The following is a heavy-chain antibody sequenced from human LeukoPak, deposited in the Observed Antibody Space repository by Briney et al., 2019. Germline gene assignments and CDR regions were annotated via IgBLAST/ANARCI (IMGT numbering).Heavy chain of an antibody. D-gene: IGHD3-22*01. CDR3: AREWDDSSGYYNY. V-gene: IGHV3-53*01. Sequence: GGSLRLPCAASGFTVSSNYMSWARQAPGKGLEWVSVIYSGGSTYYADSVKGRFTISRDNSKNTLYLQMNSLRAEDTAVYYCAREWDDSSGYYNYWGQGTLVTVSS. CDR1: GFTVSSNY. CDR2: IYSGGST. J-gene: IGHJ4*02.